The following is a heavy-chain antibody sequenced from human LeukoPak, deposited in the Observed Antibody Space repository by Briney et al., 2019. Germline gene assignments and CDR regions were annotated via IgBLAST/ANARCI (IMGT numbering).Heavy chain of an antibody. J-gene: IGHJ6*04. V-gene: IGHV3-48*03. CDR3: AELGITMIGGV. CDR1: GFTFSSYE. CDR2: ISSSGSTI. D-gene: IGHD3-10*02. Sequence: GSLRLSCAASGFTFSSYEMNWVCQAPGKGLEWVSYISSSGSTIYYADSVEGRFTISRDNAKNSLYLQMNSLRAEDTAVYYCAELGITMIGGVWGKGTTVTVSS.